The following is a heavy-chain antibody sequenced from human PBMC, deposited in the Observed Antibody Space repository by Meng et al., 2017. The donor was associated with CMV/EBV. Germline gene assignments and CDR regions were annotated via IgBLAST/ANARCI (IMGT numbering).Heavy chain of an antibody. D-gene: IGHD5-24*01. CDR1: GGTFSSYA. V-gene: IGHV1-69*13. CDR2: IIPIFGTA. J-gene: IGHJ6*02. CDR3: ASTATMFYYYYGMDV. Sequence: VKVSCKASGGTFSSYAISWVRQAPGQGLEWMGGIIPIFGTANYAQKFQGRVTITTDESTSTAYMELSSLRSEDTAVYYCASTATMFYYYYGMDVWGQGTTVTVSS.